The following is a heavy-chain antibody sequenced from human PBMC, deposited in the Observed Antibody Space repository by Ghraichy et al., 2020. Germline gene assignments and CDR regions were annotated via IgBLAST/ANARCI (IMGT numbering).Heavy chain of an antibody. J-gene: IGHJ6*02. Sequence: SETLSLTCTVSGGSISSSSYYWGWIRQPPGKGLEWIGSIYYSGSTYYNPSLKSRVTISVDTSKNQFSLKLSSVTAADTAVYYCATPGENCSSTSCYRVYYSYYSGMAFWGQGTPAPVS. CDR3: ATPGENCSSTSCYRVYYSYYSGMAF. CDR2: IYYSGST. D-gene: IGHD2-2*01. CDR1: GGSISSSSYY. V-gene: IGHV4-39*01.